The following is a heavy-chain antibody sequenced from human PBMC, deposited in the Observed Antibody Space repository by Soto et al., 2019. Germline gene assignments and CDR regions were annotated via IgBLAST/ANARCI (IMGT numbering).Heavy chain of an antibody. CDR2: ISSSSSYI. D-gene: IGHD3-22*01. V-gene: IGHV3-21*01. J-gene: IGHJ4*02. CDR1: VFTFSSSS. CDR3: ARAHYDRPIDY. Sequence: GPLRLSGAASVFTFSSSSMNWVRQAPGKGLEWVSSISSSSSYIYYADSVKGRFTISRDNAKNSLYLQMNSLRAEDTAVYYCARAHYDRPIDYWGQGTLVTVSS.